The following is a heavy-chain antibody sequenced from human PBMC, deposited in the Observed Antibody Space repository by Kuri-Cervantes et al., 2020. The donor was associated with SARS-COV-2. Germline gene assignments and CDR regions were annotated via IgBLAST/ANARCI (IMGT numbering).Heavy chain of an antibody. CDR2: IDPSDSYT. D-gene: IGHD3-22*01. Sequence: KVSCKGSGYSFTSYWIGWVRQMPGKGLEWMGRIDPSDSYTNYSPSFQGHVTISADKSISTAYLQWSSLKASDTAMYYCTSPRYYYDSSGDDHAFDIWGRGTMVTVSS. CDR3: TSPRYYYDSSGDDHAFDI. J-gene: IGHJ3*02. CDR1: GYSFTSYW. V-gene: IGHV5-10-1*01.